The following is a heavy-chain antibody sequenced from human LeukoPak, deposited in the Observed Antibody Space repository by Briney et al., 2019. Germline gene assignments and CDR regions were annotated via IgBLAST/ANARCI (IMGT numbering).Heavy chain of an antibody. CDR1: GGSISSGGYY. Sequence: SQTLSLTCTVSGGSISSGGYYWSWIRQPPGKGLEWIGYIYHSGSTYYDPSLKSRVTISVDRSKNQFSLKLSSVTAADTAVYYCARESAEQLAIDYWGQGTLVTVSS. V-gene: IGHV4-30-2*01. CDR3: ARESAEQLAIDY. J-gene: IGHJ4*02. CDR2: IYHSGST. D-gene: IGHD6-6*01.